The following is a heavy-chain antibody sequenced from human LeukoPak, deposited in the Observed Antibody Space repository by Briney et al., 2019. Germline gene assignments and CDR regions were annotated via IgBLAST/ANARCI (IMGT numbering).Heavy chain of an antibody. J-gene: IGHJ4*02. CDR1: GFSFSDYH. CDR2: ISSSSSYR. Sequence: PGGSLRLSCAASGFSFSDYHMSWIRQAPGKGLEWVSYISSSSSYRDYADSVKGRFTISRDNARNSLYLQMNSLRAEDTAVYYCARSGYSNVYSDYWGQGTLVTVSS. D-gene: IGHD5-18*01. V-gene: IGHV3-11*03. CDR3: ARSGYSNVYSDY.